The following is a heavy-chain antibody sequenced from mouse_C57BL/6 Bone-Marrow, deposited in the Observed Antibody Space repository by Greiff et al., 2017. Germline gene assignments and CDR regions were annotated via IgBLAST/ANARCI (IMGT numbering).Heavy chain of an antibody. CDR2: ISYDGSN. V-gene: IGHV3-6*01. CDR3: ARWAWFAY. CDR1: GYSITSGYY. Sequence: DVKLQESGPGLVKPSQSLSLTCSVTGYSITSGYYWNWIRQFPGNKLEWMGYISYDGSNNYNPSLKNRISITRDTSKNQFFLKLNSVTTEDTATYYCARWAWFAYWGQGTLVTVSA. J-gene: IGHJ3*01.